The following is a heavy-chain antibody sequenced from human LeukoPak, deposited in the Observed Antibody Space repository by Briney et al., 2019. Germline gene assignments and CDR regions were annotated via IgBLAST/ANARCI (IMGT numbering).Heavy chain of an antibody. V-gene: IGHV3-53*01. CDR1: GFTVSSNY. J-gene: IGHJ4*02. Sequence: GGSLRLSCAASGFTVSSNYMSWVRQAPGKGLGWVSVIYSGGSTYYADSVKGRFTISRDKSKNTLYLQMNSLRAEDTAVYYCARDSPRGYSGYDFDYWGQGTLVTVSS. D-gene: IGHD5-12*01. CDR2: IYSGGST. CDR3: ARDSPRGYSGYDFDY.